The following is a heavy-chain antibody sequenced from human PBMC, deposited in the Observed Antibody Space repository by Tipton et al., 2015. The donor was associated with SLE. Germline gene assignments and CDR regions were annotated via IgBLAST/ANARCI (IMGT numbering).Heavy chain of an antibody. CDR1: GGSISSSSYY. CDR2: IYYSGST. Sequence: TLSLTCTVSGGSISSSSYYWSWIRQPPGKGLEWIGYIYYSGSTNYNPSLKSRVTISVDTSKNQFSLKLSSVTAADTAVYYCARGVHILTGYSSWDAFDIWGQGTMVSVSS. J-gene: IGHJ3*02. D-gene: IGHD3-9*01. CDR3: ARGVHILTGYSSWDAFDI. V-gene: IGHV4-61*01.